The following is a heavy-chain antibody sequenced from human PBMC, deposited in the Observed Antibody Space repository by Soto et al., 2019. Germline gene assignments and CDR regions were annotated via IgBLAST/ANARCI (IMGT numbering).Heavy chain of an antibody. CDR2: ISGSGGRT. Sequence: EVQLFESGGGLVQPGGSLRLSCAASGFTFSSYAMSWVRQAPGKGLEWVSGISGSGGRTYYADSVKGRFTISRDNSKNTLYLQMNSLRAEDTAVYYCAKDTGYCTNGVCSPFDYWGQGTLVTVSS. CDR1: GFTFSSYA. CDR3: AKDTGYCTNGVCSPFDY. D-gene: IGHD2-8*01. V-gene: IGHV3-23*01. J-gene: IGHJ4*02.